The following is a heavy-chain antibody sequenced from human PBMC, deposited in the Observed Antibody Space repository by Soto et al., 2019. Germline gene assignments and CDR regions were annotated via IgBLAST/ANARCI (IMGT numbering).Heavy chain of an antibody. V-gene: IGHV2-5*05. CDR1: GFSLSTGGVG. CDR2: IYWDDDK. J-gene: IGHJ4*02. Sequence: QITLEESGPTLVKPTQTLTLTCTFSGFSLSTGGVGVAWIRQPPGKALEWLAVIYWDDDKRYGPSLKNRLTVTKDTPKNQVVLTMTNLAPVDTATYYCAHTPFFGDKLDFWGQGTLVSVSS. CDR3: AHTPFFGDKLDF. D-gene: IGHD2-21*01.